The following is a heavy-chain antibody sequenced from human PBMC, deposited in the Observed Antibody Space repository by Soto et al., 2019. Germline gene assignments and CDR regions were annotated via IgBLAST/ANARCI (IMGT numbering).Heavy chain of an antibody. CDR1: GYTFTSYG. CDR3: AREGDYYDSSGYDFDY. V-gene: IGHV1-18*01. Sequence: ASVKVSCKASGYTFTSYGISWVRQAPGQGLEWMGWIGAYNGNTNYAQKLQGRVTMTTDTSTSTAYMELRSLRSDDTAVYYCAREGDYYDSSGYDFDYWGQGTLVTVSS. CDR2: IGAYNGNT. D-gene: IGHD3-22*01. J-gene: IGHJ4*02.